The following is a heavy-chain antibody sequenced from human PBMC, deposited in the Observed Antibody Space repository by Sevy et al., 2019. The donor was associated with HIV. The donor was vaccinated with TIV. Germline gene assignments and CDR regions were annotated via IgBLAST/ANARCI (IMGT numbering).Heavy chain of an antibody. V-gene: IGHV3-23*01. CDR1: GFTFTEFV. CDR3: AKDVVGGYYYSSGYSDH. J-gene: IGHJ4*02. Sequence: GGSLRLSCAASGFTFTEFVMSWVRQAPGKGLEWVSTINIGGGSTYYADSVKGRFTISRDNSQNTLDLQMNSLRAEDTAVYYCAKDVVGGYYYSSGYSDHWGQGTLVTVSS. CDR2: INIGGGST. D-gene: IGHD3-22*01.